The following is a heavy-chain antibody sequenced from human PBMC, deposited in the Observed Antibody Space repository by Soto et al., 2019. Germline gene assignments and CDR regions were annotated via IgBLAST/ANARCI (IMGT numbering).Heavy chain of an antibody. CDR1: GYSFTSYW. CDR2: IYPGDSDT. V-gene: IGHV5-51*01. J-gene: IGHJ4*02. Sequence: PGESLKISCKGSGYSFTSYWIGWVRQMPGKGLEWMGIIYPGDSDTRYSPSFQGQVTISADKSISTAYLQWSSLKASDTAMYYCARGGQHIRRIFGGVPPGYWGQGTLVTVSS. D-gene: IGHD3-3*01. CDR3: ARGGQHIRRIFGGVPPGY.